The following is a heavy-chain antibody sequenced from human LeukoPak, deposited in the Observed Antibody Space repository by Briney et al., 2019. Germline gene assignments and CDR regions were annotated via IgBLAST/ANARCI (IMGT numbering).Heavy chain of an antibody. V-gene: IGHV3-30*18. CDR3: AKDGSGYWNFDY. Sequence: GGSLRLSCAASGFTFSSYGMHWVRQAPGKGLEWVAVISYDGSNKYYADSVKGRFTISRDNSKNPLYLQMNSLRAEDTAVYYCAKDGSGYWNFDYWGQGTLVTVSS. CDR2: ISYDGSNK. D-gene: IGHD3-3*01. J-gene: IGHJ4*02. CDR1: GFTFSSYG.